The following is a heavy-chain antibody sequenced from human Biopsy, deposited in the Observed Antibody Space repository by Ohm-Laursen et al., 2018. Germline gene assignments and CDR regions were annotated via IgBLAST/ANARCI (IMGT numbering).Heavy chain of an antibody. CDR1: GVYINGGRYY. CDR3: ARLGSGGYFPTFFDF. J-gene: IGHJ4*02. Sequence: TLSLTCSVSGVYINGGRYYWNWIRHHPGKGLEWIGNIFYSANTYYNPSLKSRVTISVDTSKNQFSLKLSSVTAADTAVYYCARLGSGGYFPTFFDFWGQGALVTVSS. CDR2: IFYSANT. D-gene: IGHD2-21*02. V-gene: IGHV4-31*03.